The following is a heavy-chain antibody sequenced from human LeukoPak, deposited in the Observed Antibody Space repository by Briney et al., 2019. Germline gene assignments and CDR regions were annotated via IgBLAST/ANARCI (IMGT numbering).Heavy chain of an antibody. V-gene: IGHV1-69*13. CDR2: IIPIFGTA. CDR1: GGTFSSYA. J-gene: IGHJ5*02. CDR3: AREAVVVPAAIWRLTRLNWYDP. Sequence: GASVKVSCKASGGTFSSYAISWVRQAPGQGLEWMGGIIPIFGTANYAQKFQGRVTITADESTSTAYMELSSLRSEDTAVYYCAREAVVVPAAIWRLTRLNWYDPWGQGTLVTVSS. D-gene: IGHD2-2*01.